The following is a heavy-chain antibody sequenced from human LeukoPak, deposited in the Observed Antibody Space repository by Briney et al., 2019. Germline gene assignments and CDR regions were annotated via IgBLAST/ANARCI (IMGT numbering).Heavy chain of an antibody. CDR2: INHSGST. CDR1: GGSFSGYY. CDR3: ARGRIGDDILTGYWDCFDY. V-gene: IGHV4-34*01. Sequence: SETLSLTCAVYGGSFSGYYWSWIRQPPGKGLEWIGEINHSGSTNYNPSLKSRVTISVDTSKNQFSLKLSSVTAADTAVYYCARGRIGDDILTGYWDCFDYWGQGTLVTVSS. D-gene: IGHD3-9*01. J-gene: IGHJ4*02.